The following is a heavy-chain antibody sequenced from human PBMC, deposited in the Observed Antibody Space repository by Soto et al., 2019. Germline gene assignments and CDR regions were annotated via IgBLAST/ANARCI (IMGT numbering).Heavy chain of an antibody. Sequence: EVQLVESGGGLIQPGGSLRLSCAASGFTVSSNYMSWVRQAPGKGLEWVSVIYSGGSTYYADSVKGRFTISRDNSKNTLYLQMNSLRAEDTAVYYCARVRVVEWLQTLGAFDIWGQGTMVTVSS. CDR3: ARVRVVEWLQTLGAFDI. V-gene: IGHV3-53*01. CDR1: GFTVSSNY. CDR2: IYSGGST. J-gene: IGHJ3*02. D-gene: IGHD5-12*01.